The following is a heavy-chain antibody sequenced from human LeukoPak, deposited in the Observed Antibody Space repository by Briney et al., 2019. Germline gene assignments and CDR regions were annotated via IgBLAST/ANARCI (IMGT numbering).Heavy chain of an antibody. CDR2: IFSRSESI. CDR1: GFTFGAYT. Sequence: GGSLRLSCAASGFTFGAYTMNWVRQAPGKGLEWVSCIFSRSESIFYADPVKGRFTISRDNAKNSLYLQMDSLRAEDTAVYYCARDFLHSSTSRPFDYWGQGTLVTVSS. J-gene: IGHJ4*02. V-gene: IGHV3-21*01. CDR3: ARDFLHSSTSRPFDY. D-gene: IGHD2-2*01.